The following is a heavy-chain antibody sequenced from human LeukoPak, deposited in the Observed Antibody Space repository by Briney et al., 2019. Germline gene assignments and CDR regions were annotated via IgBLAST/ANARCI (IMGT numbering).Heavy chain of an antibody. CDR1: GFTFSSYG. CDR3: ARDRDSSGWYGFFDY. Sequence: GGSLRLSCAASGFTFSSYGMHWVRQAPGKGLEWVAVISYDGSNKYYADSVKGRFTISRDNSKNTLYLQMNSLRAEDTAVYYCARDRDSSGWYGFFDYWGQGTLVTVSS. J-gene: IGHJ4*02. V-gene: IGHV3-30*03. CDR2: ISYDGSNK. D-gene: IGHD6-19*01.